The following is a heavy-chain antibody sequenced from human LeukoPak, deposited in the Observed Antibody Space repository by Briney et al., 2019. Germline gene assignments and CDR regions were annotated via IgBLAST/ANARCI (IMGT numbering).Heavy chain of an antibody. Sequence: GGSLRLSCAASGFTFRTYGMHWVRQAPGKGLEWVAVISYDGSNKYYADSVKGRFTISRDNSKNTLYLQMNSLRAEDTAVYYCAKDPAMYRSSWYYFDYWGQGTLVTVSS. CDR3: AKDPAMYRSSWYYFDY. V-gene: IGHV3-30*18. D-gene: IGHD6-13*01. CDR1: GFTFRTYG. CDR2: ISYDGSNK. J-gene: IGHJ4*02.